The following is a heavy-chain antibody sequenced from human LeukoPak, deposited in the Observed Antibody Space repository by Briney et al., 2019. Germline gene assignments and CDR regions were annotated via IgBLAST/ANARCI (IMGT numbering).Heavy chain of an antibody. D-gene: IGHD3-9*01. CDR2: TYYRSKWYN. CDR1: GDSISTTSAA. CDR3: AREGWAHYDILTGHNPNWFDP. J-gene: IGHJ5*02. Sequence: SQTLSLTCAISGDSISTTSAAWIWIRQSPSRGLEWLGRTYYRSKWYNDYAVSVKSRITINPDTSKNQFSLQLKSVTPEDTAVYYCAREGWAHYDILTGHNPNWFDPWGQGTQVTVSS. V-gene: IGHV6-1*01.